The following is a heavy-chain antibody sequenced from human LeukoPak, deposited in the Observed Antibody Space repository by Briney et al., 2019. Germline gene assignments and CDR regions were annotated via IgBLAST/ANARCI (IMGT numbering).Heavy chain of an antibody. D-gene: IGHD4-17*01. CDR3: ARDQSLGTGDHESGNPYYYYGMDV. Sequence: SQTLSLTCAISGDSVSSNSAAWNWIRQSPSRGLEWLGRTYYRSKWYNDYAVSVKSRITINPDTSKNQFSLQLNSVTPEDTAVYYCARDQSLGTGDHESGNPYYYYGMDVWGQGTTVTVSS. V-gene: IGHV6-1*01. J-gene: IGHJ6*02. CDR1: GDSVSSNSAA. CDR2: TYYRSKWYN.